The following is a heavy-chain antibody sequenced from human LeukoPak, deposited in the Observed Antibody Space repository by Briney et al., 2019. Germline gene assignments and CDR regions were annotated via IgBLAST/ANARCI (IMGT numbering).Heavy chain of an antibody. D-gene: IGHD5-24*01. J-gene: IGHJ4*02. CDR2: IKQDGSET. CDR1: GFTFSTYS. V-gene: IGHV3-7*04. CDR3: ARGDGYYYNFDD. Sequence: PGGSLLLSCAASGFTFSTYSMSWLRPAPGKGLEWVGNIKQDGSETKSVDSVKGRFTISRDNAKNSLYLQLNSLRAEDTAVYYCARGDGYYYNFDDWGQGTLVTVSS.